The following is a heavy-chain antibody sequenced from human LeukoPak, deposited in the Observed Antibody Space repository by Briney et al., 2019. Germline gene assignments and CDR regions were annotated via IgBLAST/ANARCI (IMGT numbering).Heavy chain of an antibody. CDR1: GGSISSSSYY. V-gene: IGHV4-39*07. CDR3: ARCNGGSCYSDAFDI. J-gene: IGHJ3*02. Sequence: SETLSLTCTVSGGSISSSSYYWGWIRQPPGKGLEWIGSIYYSGSTYYNPSLKSRVTMSVDTSKNQFSLKLSSVTAADTAVYYCARCNGGSCYSDAFDIWGQGTMVTVSS. CDR2: IYYSGST. D-gene: IGHD2-15*01.